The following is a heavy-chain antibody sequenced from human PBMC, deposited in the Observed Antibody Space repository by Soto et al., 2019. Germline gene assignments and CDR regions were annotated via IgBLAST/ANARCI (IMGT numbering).Heavy chain of an antibody. Sequence: ASVKVSCKVSGYTLTELSMHWVRQAPGKGLEWMGGFDPEDGETIYAQKFQGRVTMTEDTSTDAAYMELSSLRSEDTAVYYCATIYSYGYGADYWSQGTLVTVSS. CDR1: GYTLTELS. J-gene: IGHJ4*02. D-gene: IGHD5-18*01. V-gene: IGHV1-24*01. CDR3: ATIYSYGYGADY. CDR2: FDPEDGET.